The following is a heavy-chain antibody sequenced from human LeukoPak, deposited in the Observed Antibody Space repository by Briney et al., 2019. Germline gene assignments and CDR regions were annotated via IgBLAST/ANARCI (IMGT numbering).Heavy chain of an antibody. V-gene: IGHV1-69*05. Sequence: SVKVSCKASGGTFSSYAISWVRQAPGQELEWMGGIIPIFGTANYAQKFQGRVTITTDESTSTAYMELSSLRSEDTAVYYCARGPRGIEGYYYYMDVWGKGTTVTVSS. J-gene: IGHJ6*03. CDR3: ARGPRGIEGYYYYMDV. D-gene: IGHD3-16*01. CDR2: IIPIFGTA. CDR1: GGTFSSYA.